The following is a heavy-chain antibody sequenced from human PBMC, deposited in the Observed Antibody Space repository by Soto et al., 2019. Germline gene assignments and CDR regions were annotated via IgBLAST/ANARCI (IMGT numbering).Heavy chain of an antibody. J-gene: IGHJ4*02. Sequence: EVQLVESGGGLIQPGGSLRLSCAASGFTFSDHQMNWVRQAPGRGLEWVSGISVSSDNTFYADSVKGRFTISRDNSKSTLFLQMNSLRAEDTALYYCAKDSDTKRGPDYWGQGTLVTVSS. V-gene: IGHV3-23*04. CDR3: AKDSDTKRGPDY. D-gene: IGHD3-10*01. CDR2: ISVSSDNT. CDR1: GFTFSDHQ.